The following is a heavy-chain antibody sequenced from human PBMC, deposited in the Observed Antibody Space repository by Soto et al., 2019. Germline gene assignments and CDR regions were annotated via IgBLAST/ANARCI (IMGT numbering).Heavy chain of an antibody. CDR2: IYYSGST. Sequence: PSETLSLTCTVSGGSISSYYWSWIRQPPGKGLEWIGYIYYSGSTNYNPSLKSRVTISVDTSKNQFSLKLSSVTAADTAVYYCAREGRLSGTIDYWGQGTLVTVSS. CDR1: GGSISSYY. J-gene: IGHJ4*02. D-gene: IGHD3-10*01. V-gene: IGHV4-59*01. CDR3: AREGRLSGTIDY.